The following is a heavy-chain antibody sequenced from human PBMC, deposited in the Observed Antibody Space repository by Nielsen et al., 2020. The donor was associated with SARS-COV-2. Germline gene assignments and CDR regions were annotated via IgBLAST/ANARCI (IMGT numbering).Heavy chain of an antibody. D-gene: IGHD6-13*01. CDR1: GFPMREYA. J-gene: IGHJ6*02. CDR2: IKAKTDGETT. Sequence: GESLKISCAASGFPMREYAMTWVRQAPGKGLEWVGRIKAKTDGETTVYAAPVQGRFTISRDDSEMTLYLQMDSLEIEDTGVYYCSTGGVAAVGIYYYYYGMDVWGQGTTVAVSS. CDR3: STGGVAAVGIYYYYYGMDV. V-gene: IGHV3-15*01.